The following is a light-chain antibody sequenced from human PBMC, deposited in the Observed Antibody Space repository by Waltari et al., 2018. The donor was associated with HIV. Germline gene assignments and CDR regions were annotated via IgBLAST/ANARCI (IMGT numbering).Light chain of an antibody. V-gene: IGLV1-47*01. CDR3: AAWDDSLSAWL. Sequence: QSVLTQPPSASGTPGQRVTISCSGSSSNIVTNYVSWYKQFPGTAPELVVYHTNQRPLGVPDRFSGSKSGTSASLAISGLRSEDEAEYYCAAWDDSLSAWLFGGGTRLNVL. J-gene: IGLJ2*01. CDR1: SSNIVTNY. CDR2: HTN.